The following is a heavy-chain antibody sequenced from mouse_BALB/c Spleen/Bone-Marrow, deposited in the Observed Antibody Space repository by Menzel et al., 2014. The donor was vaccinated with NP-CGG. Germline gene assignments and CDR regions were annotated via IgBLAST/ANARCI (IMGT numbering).Heavy chain of an antibody. CDR2: ISYSGST. D-gene: IGHD2-3*01. J-gene: IGHJ2*01. V-gene: IGHV3-8*02. CDR3: ATYDGYYFDY. CDR1: GDSVTSGY. Sequence: EVKLMESGPSLVKPPQTLSLPCSVTGDSVTSGYWNWIRKFPGNKLEYMGYISYSGSTYYSPSLKSRISITRDTSKNQYYLQLISVTTEDTATYYCATYDGYYFDYWGQGTTLTVPS.